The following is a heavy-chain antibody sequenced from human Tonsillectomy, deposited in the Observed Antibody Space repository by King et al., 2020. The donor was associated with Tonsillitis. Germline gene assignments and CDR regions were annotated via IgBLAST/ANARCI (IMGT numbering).Heavy chain of an antibody. V-gene: IGHV3-30*18. Sequence: VQLVQSGGGVVQPGRSLRLSCAASGFTFSSYGMHWVRQAPGKGLEWVAVISYDGSNEYYADSVRGRFTISRDNSKNTLYLQMNSLRAEDTAVYYCAKSLPNLRLLSXXSYFDYWGQGTLVTVSS. CDR1: GFTFSSYG. CDR3: AKSLPNLRLLSXXSYFDY. J-gene: IGHJ4*02. CDR2: ISYDGSNE. D-gene: IGHD3-10*02.